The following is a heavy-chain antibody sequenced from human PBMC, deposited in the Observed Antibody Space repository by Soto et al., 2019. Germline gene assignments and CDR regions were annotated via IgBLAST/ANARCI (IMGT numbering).Heavy chain of an antibody. CDR3: ARWGDTAMEYYYYGMDV. CDR1: GYTFTSYG. V-gene: IGHV1-18*01. Sequence: QVPLVQSGAEVKKPGASVKVSCKASGYTFTSYGISWVRQAPGQGLEWMGWISAYNGNTNYAQKLQGRVTMTTDTSTSTAYMELRSLRSDDTAVYYCARWGDTAMEYYYYGMDVWGQGTTVTVSS. J-gene: IGHJ6*02. D-gene: IGHD5-18*01. CDR2: ISAYNGNT.